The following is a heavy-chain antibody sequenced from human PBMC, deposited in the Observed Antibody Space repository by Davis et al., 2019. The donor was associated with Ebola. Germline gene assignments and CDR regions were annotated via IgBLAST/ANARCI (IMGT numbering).Heavy chain of an antibody. J-gene: IGHJ6*04. CDR1: GYPFTSFG. CDR3: ARDTSGNNYYYYGMDV. V-gene: IGHV1-18*01. Sequence: AASVKVSCKASGYPFTSFGFSWVRQAPGQGLEWMGWISAYNGNTYYAQKFQDRVTMTTDTSTNTAYMELRSLRSDDTAVYYCARDTSGNNYYYYGMDVWGKGTTVTVSS. CDR2: ISAYNGNT. D-gene: IGHD1-26*01.